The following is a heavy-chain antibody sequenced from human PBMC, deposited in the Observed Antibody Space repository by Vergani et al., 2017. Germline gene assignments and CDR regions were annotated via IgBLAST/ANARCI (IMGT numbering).Heavy chain of an antibody. CDR1: GGSLSSGSYY. Sequence: QVQLQESGPGLVKPSQTLSLPCHVSGGSLSSGSYYWRWIRQPAGKGLEWIGRIYTSGSTNYNPSIKSRVTISVDTSKNQFYLKLISVTAADTVVYYCARGIKADLWSGTPYYMDVWGKGTTVTVSS. D-gene: IGHD3-3*01. V-gene: IGHV4-61*02. J-gene: IGHJ6*03. CDR3: ARGIKADLWSGTPYYMDV. CDR2: IYTSGST.